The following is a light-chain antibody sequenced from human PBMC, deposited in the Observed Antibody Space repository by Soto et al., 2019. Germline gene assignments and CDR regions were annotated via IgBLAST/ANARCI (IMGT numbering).Light chain of an antibody. V-gene: IGLV1-51*01. CDR1: SPNIGGNS. J-gene: IGLJ1*01. CDR3: GSWDSSLSAYV. Sequence: SALTQPPSVSAAPGQKVTISCSGSSPNIGGNSVSWYQQLPGTAPKLLIYDDNKRPSGIPDRFSGSKSGTSATLGITGFQTGDEADYYCGSWDSSLSAYVFXTGTKGTVL. CDR2: DDN.